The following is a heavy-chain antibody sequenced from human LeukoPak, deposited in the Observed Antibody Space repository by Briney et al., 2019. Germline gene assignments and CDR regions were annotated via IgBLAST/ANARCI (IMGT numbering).Heavy chain of an antibody. CDR3: ARGPGVAVAGLFDY. CDR1: GGSFSGYY. D-gene: IGHD6-19*01. CDR2: INHSGST. Sequence: SSETLSLTCAVYGGSFSGYYWSWIRQPPGKGLEWIGEINHSGSTNYNPSLKSRVTISVDTSKNQFSLKLSSVTAADTAVYYCARGPGVAVAGLFDYWGQGTLVTVSS. J-gene: IGHJ4*02. V-gene: IGHV4-34*01.